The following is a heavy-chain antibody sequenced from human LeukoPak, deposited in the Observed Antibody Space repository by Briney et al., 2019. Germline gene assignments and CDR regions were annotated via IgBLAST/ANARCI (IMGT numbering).Heavy chain of an antibody. V-gene: IGHV1-69*13. J-gene: IGHJ3*02. D-gene: IGHD3-22*01. CDR1: GGTFSSYA. Sequence: SVKVSCKASGGTFSSYAISWVRQAPGQGLEWMGGIIPIFGTANYAQKFQGRVTITADESTSTAYMELSSLRSEDTAVYYCARGSYSSGYSRRRGAFDIWGQGTMVTVSS. CDR3: ARGSYSSGYSRRRGAFDI. CDR2: IIPIFGTA.